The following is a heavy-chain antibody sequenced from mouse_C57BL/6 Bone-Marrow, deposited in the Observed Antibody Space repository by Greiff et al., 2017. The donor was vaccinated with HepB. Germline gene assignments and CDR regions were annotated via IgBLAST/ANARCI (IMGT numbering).Heavy chain of an antibody. V-gene: IGHV15-2*01. CDR2: ILPSIGRT. Sequence: QVQLKQSGSELRSPGSSVKLSCKDFDSEVFPIAYMSWVRQKPGHGFEWIGGILPSIGRTIYGEKFEDKATLDADTLSNTAYLELNSLTSEDSAIYYCARPSYYSNYGAMDYWGQGTSVTVSS. D-gene: IGHD2-5*01. CDR1: DSEVFPIAY. CDR3: ARPSYYSNYGAMDY. J-gene: IGHJ4*01.